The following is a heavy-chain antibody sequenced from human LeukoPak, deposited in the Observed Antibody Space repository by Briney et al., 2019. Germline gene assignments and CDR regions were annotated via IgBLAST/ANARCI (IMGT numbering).Heavy chain of an antibody. CDR2: ISSSSSYI. CDR1: GFTFSSYS. Sequence: PGGSLRLSCAASGFTFSSYSMNWVRQAPGKGLEWVSSISSSSSYIYYADSVKGRFTISRDNAKNSLYLQMNSLRAEDTAVYYCARGSYYYDSSGYLHLIDAFDIWGQGTMVTVSS. CDR3: ARGSYYYDSSGYLHLIDAFDI. J-gene: IGHJ3*02. D-gene: IGHD3-22*01. V-gene: IGHV3-21*01.